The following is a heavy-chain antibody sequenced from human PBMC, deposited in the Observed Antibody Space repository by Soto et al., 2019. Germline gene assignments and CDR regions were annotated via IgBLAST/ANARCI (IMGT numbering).Heavy chain of an antibody. V-gene: IGHV3-23*01. J-gene: IGHJ5*02. CDR3: ASRSSGWQTRWGFDA. Sequence: EVQLLESGGGLVQPGGSLRLSCAASGFTFSTYAMSWIRQSPGKGLEWVSAISCIGATTYYADSVKGRFTISRDKSKNTLYLPVNSLRAEDTAEYYGASRSSGWQTRWGFDAWGQGTLVAVA. D-gene: IGHD6-19*01. CDR2: ISCIGATT. CDR1: GFTFSTYA.